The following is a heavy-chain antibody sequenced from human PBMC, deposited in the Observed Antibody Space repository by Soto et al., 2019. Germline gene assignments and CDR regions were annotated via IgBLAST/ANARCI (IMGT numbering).Heavy chain of an antibody. D-gene: IGHD3-10*01. Sequence: ESLKISCKGSGYSFTSYWISWVRQMPGKGLEWMGRIDPSDSYTNYSPSFQGHVTISADKSISTAYLQWSSLKASDTAMYYCALVRGVIGWFDPWGQGTLVTVSS. CDR1: GYSFTSYW. V-gene: IGHV5-10-1*01. CDR2: IDPSDSYT. J-gene: IGHJ5*02. CDR3: ALVRGVIGWFDP.